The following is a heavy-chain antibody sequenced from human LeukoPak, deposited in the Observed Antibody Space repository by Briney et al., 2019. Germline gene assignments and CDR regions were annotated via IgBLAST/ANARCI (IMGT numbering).Heavy chain of an antibody. CDR1: AGSISSSSYY. CDR3: ARGPFTLLRGPDNWFDP. CDR2: IFYSGTT. V-gene: IGHV4-39*07. Sequence: SETLSLTCTVSAGSISSSSYYWGWVRQPPGKGLEWIGSIFYSGTTYYKSSLKSRVTLSVDTSKDQFSLKLSSVTAADTAVYYCARGPFTLLRGPDNWFDPWGQGALVTVSS. D-gene: IGHD3-10*01. J-gene: IGHJ5*02.